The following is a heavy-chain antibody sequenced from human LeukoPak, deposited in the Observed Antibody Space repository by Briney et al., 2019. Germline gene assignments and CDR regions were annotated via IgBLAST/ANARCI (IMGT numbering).Heavy chain of an antibody. V-gene: IGHV4-39*07. CDR3: ARDTRNYYDSSGYYNFDN. CDR2: IYYSGST. J-gene: IGHJ4*02. Sequence: SETLSLTCTVSGDSISSRSYYWGWIRQPPGKGLEWIGSIYYSGSTYYNPSLKSRVTISVDTSKNQFSLKLSSVTAADTALYYCARDTRNYYDSSGYYNFDNWGQGTLVTVSS. D-gene: IGHD3-22*01. CDR1: GDSISSRSYY.